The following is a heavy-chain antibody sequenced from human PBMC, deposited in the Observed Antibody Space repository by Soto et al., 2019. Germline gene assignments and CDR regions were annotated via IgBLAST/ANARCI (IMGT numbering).Heavy chain of an antibody. Sequence: QVQLQESGPGLVKPSDTLSLTCAVSGYSISSSNWWGWIRQPPGKGLEWIGYIYYSGTTYYNPSLKSRVTMSVDTTKNQFDLKLTSVTAVDTAVYYCARREIQGPIDYWGQGTLVTVSS. CDR1: GYSISSSNW. CDR3: ARREIQGPIDY. V-gene: IGHV4-28*01. CDR2: IYYSGTT. J-gene: IGHJ4*02. D-gene: IGHD1-26*01.